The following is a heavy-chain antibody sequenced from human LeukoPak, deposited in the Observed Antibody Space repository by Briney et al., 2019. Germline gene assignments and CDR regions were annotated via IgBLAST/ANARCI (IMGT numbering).Heavy chain of an antibody. V-gene: IGHV3-74*01. Sequence: PGGSLRLSCAASGFTFSSHWMYWVRQGPGKGLVWVSRINTDGSSTAYANSVKGRFTISRDNAKNTLYMQMHSLRAEDTAVYYCASGKTYRLYQFDYWGQGSLVTVSS. CDR2: INTDGSST. D-gene: IGHD2-2*02. J-gene: IGHJ4*02. CDR3: ASGKTYRLYQFDY. CDR1: GFTFSSHW.